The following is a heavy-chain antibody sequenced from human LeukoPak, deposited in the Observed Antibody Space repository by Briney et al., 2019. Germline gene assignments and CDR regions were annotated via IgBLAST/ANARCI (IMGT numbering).Heavy chain of an antibody. CDR1: GGSISSYY. CDR3: ARDKGKHDGFDR. J-gene: IGHJ5*02. V-gene: IGHV4-59*01. CDR2: IYYSGST. Sequence: SETLSLTCTVSGGSISSYYWSWIRQPPGKGLEWIGYIYYSGSTNYNPSLKSRVTISVDTSKNQFSLKLSSVTAADTAVYYCARDKGKHDGFDRWGQGTLVTVSS.